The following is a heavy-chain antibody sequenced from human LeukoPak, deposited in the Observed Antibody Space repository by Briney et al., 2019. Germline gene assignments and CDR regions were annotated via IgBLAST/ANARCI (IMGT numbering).Heavy chain of an antibody. V-gene: IGHV3-13*01. CDR3: ARQMQSHGNFDS. CDR1: GFTVSSYA. CDR2: LGIAGDT. Sequence: GGSRRLSFAAPGFTVSSYAMHWVGHLIGKVLEWVSALGIAGDTFYPGSVKGRFTISRENARNSLYLQMNSLRAEDTAMYYCARQMQSHGNFDSWGQGTLVTVSS. D-gene: IGHD1-26*01. J-gene: IGHJ4*02.